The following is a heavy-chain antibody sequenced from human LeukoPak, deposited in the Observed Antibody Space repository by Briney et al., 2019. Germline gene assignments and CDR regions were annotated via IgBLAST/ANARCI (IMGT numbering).Heavy chain of an antibody. CDR3: ASRLEGSSGYSPFDY. CDR2: IIPIFGTA. CDR1: GGTFSSHT. J-gene: IGHJ4*02. D-gene: IGHD3-22*01. Sequence: VASVKVSCKASGGTFSSHTISWVRQAPGQGLEWMGRIIPIFGTANYAQKSQGRVTITTDESTSAAYMELSSLRSEDTALYYCASRLEGSSGYSPFDYWGQGTLVTVSS. V-gene: IGHV1-69*05.